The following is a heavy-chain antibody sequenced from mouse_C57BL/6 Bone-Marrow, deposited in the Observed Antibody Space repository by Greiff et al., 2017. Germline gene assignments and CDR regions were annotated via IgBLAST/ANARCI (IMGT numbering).Heavy chain of an antibody. J-gene: IGHJ2*01. D-gene: IGHD1-1*01. CDR1: GYAFSSSW. Sequence: VKLLESGPELVKPGASVKITCKASGYAFSSSWMNWVKKRPGKGLVWIGRFYPGDGDTNYNGKFKGKDTLTADKSSSTAYLQLSSLTSEDSAVYFYARTVYGINDFFDPWGTGTTLTVSS. V-gene: IGHV1-82*01. CDR3: ARTVYGINDFFDP. CDR2: FYPGDGDT.